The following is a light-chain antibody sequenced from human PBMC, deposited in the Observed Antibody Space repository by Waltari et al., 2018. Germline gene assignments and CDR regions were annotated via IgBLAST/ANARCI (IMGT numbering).Light chain of an antibody. CDR1: ASQTQH. CDR3: QSADDSGTYVV. CDR2: KDT. Sequence: SYDLTQPPSEPVSPGQTATITCPGEASQTQHVYVYQQKSGQAPLLVIFKDTERPSGIPERFSGSTSGTTVTLTISGVQAEDEAEYFCQSADDSGTYVVFGGGTRLTIL. J-gene: IGLJ2*01. V-gene: IGLV3-25*03.